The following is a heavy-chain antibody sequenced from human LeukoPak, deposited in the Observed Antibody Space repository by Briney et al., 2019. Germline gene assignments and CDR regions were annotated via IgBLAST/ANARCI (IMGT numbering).Heavy chain of an antibody. CDR1: GFTFSNAY. J-gene: IGHJ4*02. V-gene: IGHV3-15*07. CDR3: ITPLPYSAQ. D-gene: IGHD2-21*01. Sequence: PGGSLSLSCAASGFTFSNAYMNWVRQAPGKGLEWGGRIKPKTDDETTEYAASVKGRFSTSRDDSKNMLYLQMNSLKTEATAVYYCITPLPYSAQGGQGTLVTVSS. CDR2: IKPKTDDETT.